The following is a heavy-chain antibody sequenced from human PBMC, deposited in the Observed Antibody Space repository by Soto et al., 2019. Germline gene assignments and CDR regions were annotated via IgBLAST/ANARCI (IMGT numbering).Heavy chain of an antibody. D-gene: IGHD2-8*02. V-gene: IGHV4-39*07. Sequence: SETLSLTCTVSGGSISSSSYYWGWIRQPPGKGLEWIGEINHSGSTNYNPSLKSRVTISVDTSRNQFSLKLTSATAADTAVYYCARDKITGLFDYWGQGTLVTVSS. CDR2: INHSGST. J-gene: IGHJ4*02. CDR1: GGSISSSSYY. CDR3: ARDKITGLFDY.